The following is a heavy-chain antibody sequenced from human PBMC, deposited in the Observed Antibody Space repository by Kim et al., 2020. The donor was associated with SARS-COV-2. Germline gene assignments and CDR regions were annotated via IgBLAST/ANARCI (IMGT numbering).Heavy chain of an antibody. CDR1: GGSISSYY. V-gene: IGHV4-59*01. CDR2: IYFSGNT. CDR3: ARDLPPSN. J-gene: IGHJ4*02. D-gene: IGHD2-2*01. Sequence: SETLSLTCTVSGGSISSYYWTWIRQPPGKGLEWIGYIYFSGNTNYNPSLKSRVTLSVDTSKNQFSLKLSSVTAADTAVYYCARDLPPSNWGQGTLVTVSS.